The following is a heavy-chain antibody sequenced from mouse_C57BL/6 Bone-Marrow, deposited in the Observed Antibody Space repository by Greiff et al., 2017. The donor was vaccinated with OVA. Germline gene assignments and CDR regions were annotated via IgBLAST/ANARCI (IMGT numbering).Heavy chain of an antibody. D-gene: IGHD1-1*01. J-gene: IGHJ2*01. CDR2: ISRGGSYT. CDR3: ARYEPYYYGSSFDY. V-gene: IGHV5-6*01. CDR1: GFTFSSYG. Sequence: EVQGVESGGDLVKPGGSLQLSCAASGFTFSSYGMSWVRQTPDQRLEWVATISRGGSYTYYPDSVKGRFTISRDNANNTLYLQMSRLKSEDTAMYYCARYEPYYYGSSFDYWCQGTTLTVSA.